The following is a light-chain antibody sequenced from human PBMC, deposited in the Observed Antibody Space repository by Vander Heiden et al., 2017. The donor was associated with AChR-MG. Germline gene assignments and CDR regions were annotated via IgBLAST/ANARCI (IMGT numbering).Light chain of an antibody. CDR2: KDG. J-gene: IGLJ2*01. V-gene: IGLV3-9*01. Sequence: SYEVTQPLSVSVALGQTAKITCGGNNIGSKNVHWYQQQPGQAPVLFIYKDGNRPSGIPERLSGSNSGNTATLTISRAQAGDEAEYFCQVWDNSLVIFGGGTKVTVL. CDR3: QVWDNSLVI. CDR1: NIGSKN.